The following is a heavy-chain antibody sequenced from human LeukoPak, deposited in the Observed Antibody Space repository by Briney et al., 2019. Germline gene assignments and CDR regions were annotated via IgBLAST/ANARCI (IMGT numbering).Heavy chain of an antibody. V-gene: IGHV1-2*02. CDR2: INPNSGGT. CDR1: GYTFNGYY. J-gene: IGHJ4*02. CDR3: ATSSGWKSNIDY. Sequence: ASVKVSCKASGYTFNGYYIHWVRQAPGQGLEWMGWINPNSGGTNYAQKFQGRVTMTRDASISTAYMELSRLRSDDTAVFYCATSSGWKSNIDYWGQGTLVTVSS. D-gene: IGHD6-19*01.